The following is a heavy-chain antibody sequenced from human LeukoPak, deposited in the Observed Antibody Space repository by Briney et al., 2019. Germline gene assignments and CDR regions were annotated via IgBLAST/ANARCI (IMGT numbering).Heavy chain of an antibody. CDR2: IYHSGST. CDR1: GGSISSSNW. D-gene: IGHD3-10*01. Sequence: SETLSLTCAVSGGSISSSNWWSWVRQPPGKGLEWIGEIYHSGSTNYNPSLKSRVTISVDKSKNQFSLKLSSVTAADTAVYYCARARVVLWFGESPSAFDIWGQGTMVTVSS. CDR3: ARARVVLWFGESPSAFDI. V-gene: IGHV4-4*02. J-gene: IGHJ3*02.